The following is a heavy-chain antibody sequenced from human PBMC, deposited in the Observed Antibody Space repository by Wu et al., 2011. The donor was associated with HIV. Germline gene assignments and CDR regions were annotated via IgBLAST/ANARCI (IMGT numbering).Heavy chain of an antibody. CDR2: MNPNSGNT. D-gene: IGHD2-2*01. Sequence: QVQLVQSGAEVKKPGSSVKVSCKTSGGTFRNYAISWVRQATGQGLEWMGWMNPNSGNTGYAQKFQGRVTMTRNTSISTAYMELSSLRSEDTAVYYCARVPSWPAAIDFYYMDVWGKGTTVTVSS. CDR1: GGTFRNYA. V-gene: IGHV1-8*02. CDR3: ARVPSWPAAIDFYYMDV. J-gene: IGHJ6*03.